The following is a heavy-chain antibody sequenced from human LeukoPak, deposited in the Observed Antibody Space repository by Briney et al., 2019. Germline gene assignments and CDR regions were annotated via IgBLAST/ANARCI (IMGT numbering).Heavy chain of an antibody. CDR1: GFTFSSYE. CDR3: ARVYDSSGYYNDY. CDR2: ISSSSSYI. Sequence: PGGSLRLSCAASGFTFSSYEMNWVRQAPGKGLEWVSYISSSSSYIYYADSVKGRFTISRDNAKNSLYLQMNSLRAEDTAVYYCARVYDSSGYYNDYWGQGSLVTVSS. V-gene: IGHV3-21*05. D-gene: IGHD3-22*01. J-gene: IGHJ4*02.